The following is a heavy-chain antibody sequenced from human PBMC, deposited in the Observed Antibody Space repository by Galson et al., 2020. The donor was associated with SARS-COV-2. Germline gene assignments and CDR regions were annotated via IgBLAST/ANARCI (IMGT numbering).Heavy chain of an antibody. J-gene: IGHJ4*02. Sequence: GESLKISCAASGFTFDNYAMSWVRQAPGKGLEWVSAISINGVYTYYADSVKGRFTISRDNSKNTLYLQLNSLRVEDTAVYHCAKGGEWERNFPFDHWGQGTLVTVSS. D-gene: IGHD1-26*01. V-gene: IGHV3-23*01. CDR3: AKGGEWERNFPFDH. CDR1: GFTFDNYA. CDR2: ISINGVYT.